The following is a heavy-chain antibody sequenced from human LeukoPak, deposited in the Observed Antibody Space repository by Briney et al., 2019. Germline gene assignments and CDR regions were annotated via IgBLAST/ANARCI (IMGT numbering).Heavy chain of an antibody. V-gene: IGHV3-73*01. CDR1: GFTFNVYA. D-gene: IGHD2-2*01. CDR2: MRTRKNNFAT. J-gene: IGHJ4*02. Sequence: GGSLRLSCAASGFTFNVYAIHWVRQPSGRGLEWVGRMRTRKNNFATSYAVALKGRVTVSRDDSKNMAYLQIDSLRADDTAVYYCARAEYGLDYWGRGTLVTVSS. CDR3: ARAEYGLDY.